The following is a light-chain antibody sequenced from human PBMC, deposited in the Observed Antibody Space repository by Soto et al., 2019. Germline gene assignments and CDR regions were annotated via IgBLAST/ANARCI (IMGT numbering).Light chain of an antibody. CDR3: TSYTSRRTVV. J-gene: IGLJ3*02. V-gene: IGLV2-14*01. CDR2: EVS. Sequence: QSVLTQPASVSGSPGQSITISCTGTRSDVGGYKYVSWYQQHPGKVPKLIIYEVSNRPSGVSDRFSGSKSENTASLTISGLPSEDEADYYLTSYTSRRTVVFGGGTKRT. CDR1: RSDVGGYKY.